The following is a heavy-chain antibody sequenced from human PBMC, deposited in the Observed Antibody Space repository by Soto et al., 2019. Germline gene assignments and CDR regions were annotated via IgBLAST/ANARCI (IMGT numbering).Heavy chain of an antibody. J-gene: IGHJ6*02. CDR2: IYHSGST. CDR1: GGTISSGGDP. V-gene: IGHV4-30-2*01. Sequence: SETICLTCAVSGGTISSGGDPRSWIRKPPGKGLEWIGYIYHSGSTYYNPSLKSRVTISVDRSKNQFSLKLSSVTAADTAVYYCATRGGSYRPAWDYYYYGMDVWGHGTTVTVS. D-gene: IGHD1-26*01. CDR3: ATRGGSYRPAWDYYYYGMDV.